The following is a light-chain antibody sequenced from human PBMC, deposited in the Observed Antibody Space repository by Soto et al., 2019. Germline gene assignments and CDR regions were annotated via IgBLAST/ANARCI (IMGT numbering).Light chain of an antibody. V-gene: IGKV3-20*01. CDR3: QPYAISRFT. CDR1: QSISSSY. J-gene: IGKJ3*01. Sequence: IVLTQYPGTLSFSPGERATLSCRASQSISSSYLAWYQQKPGQAPRLLVYGASSRPTGVPDRFSGGGSGTDFARTIRSLEHEAFAVYYCQPYAISRFTFGSGTKVHIK. CDR2: GAS.